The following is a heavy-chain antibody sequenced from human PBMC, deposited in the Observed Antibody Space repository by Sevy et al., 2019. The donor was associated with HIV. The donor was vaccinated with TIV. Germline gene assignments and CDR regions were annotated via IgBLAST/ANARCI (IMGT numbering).Heavy chain of an antibody. CDR1: GFTFSNFA. J-gene: IGHJ4*02. D-gene: IGHD3-22*01. Sequence: GGSLRLSCAASGFTFSNFAMHWVRQAPGKGLEWVAITSYDGSSNYYADSVKGRFTISRENSKHTLYLQMNSLTVKDTAVYYCATDDRDNSGYHFTYWGQGTLVTVSS. CDR2: TSYDGSSN. CDR3: ATDDRDNSGYHFTY. V-gene: IGHV3-30-3*01.